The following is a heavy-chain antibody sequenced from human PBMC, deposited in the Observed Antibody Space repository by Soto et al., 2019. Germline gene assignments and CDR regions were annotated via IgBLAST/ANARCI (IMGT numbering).Heavy chain of an antibody. CDR1: GYTFTSYA. CDR2: INAGNGNT. V-gene: IGHV1-3*01. CDR3: ARVGATTGVAFDY. Sequence: ASVKVSCKASGYTFTSYAMHWVRQAPGQRLEWMGWINAGNGNTKYSQKFQGRVTITRDTSASTAYMELSSLRSEDTAVYYCARVGATTGVAFDYWGQGTLVTVSS. D-gene: IGHD1-26*01. J-gene: IGHJ4*02.